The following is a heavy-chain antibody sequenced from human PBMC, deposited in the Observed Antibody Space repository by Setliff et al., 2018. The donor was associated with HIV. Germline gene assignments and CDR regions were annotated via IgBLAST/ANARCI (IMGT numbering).Heavy chain of an antibody. CDR3: ARSSRLGWSSYGAFDI. CDR1: GGSISSGDYY. D-gene: IGHD6-19*01. Sequence: PSETLSLTCTVSGGSISSGDYYWTWIRQHPGKGLEWIGYIYYSGSTYYNPSLKSRVTISVDASKNQFSLKLSSVTAADTAVYYCARSSRLGWSSYGAFDIWGQGTMVTVSS. V-gene: IGHV4-31*03. J-gene: IGHJ3*02. CDR2: IYYSGST.